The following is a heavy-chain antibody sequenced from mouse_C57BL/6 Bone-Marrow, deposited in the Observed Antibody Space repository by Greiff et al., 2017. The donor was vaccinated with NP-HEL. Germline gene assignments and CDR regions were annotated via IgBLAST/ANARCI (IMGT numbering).Heavy chain of an antibody. V-gene: IGHV1-81*01. CDR1: GYTFTSYG. CDR3: ARAPLMTTVVDRWYFDV. J-gene: IGHJ1*03. D-gene: IGHD1-1*01. Sequence: VKLQESGAELARPGASVKLSCKASGYTFTSYGISWVKQRTGQGLEWIGEIYPRSGNTYYNEKFKGKATLTADKSSSTAYMELRSLTSEDSAVYFCARAPLMTTVVDRWYFDVWGTGTTVTVTS. CDR2: IYPRSGNT.